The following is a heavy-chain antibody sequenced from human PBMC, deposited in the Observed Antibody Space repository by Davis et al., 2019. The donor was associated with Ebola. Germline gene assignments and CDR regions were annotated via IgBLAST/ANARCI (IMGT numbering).Heavy chain of an antibody. J-gene: IGHJ6*02. CDR1: GYSFTSYW. Sequence: GESLKISCKGSGYSFTSYWIGWVRQMPGKGLEWMGIIYPGDSDTRYSPSFQGQVTISADKSISTAYLQWSSLKASDTAMYYCARLVPSSVKDWLVGNGGYGMDVWGQGTTVTVSS. CDR2: IYPGDSDT. V-gene: IGHV5-51*01. CDR3: ARLVPSSVKDWLVGNGGYGMDV. D-gene: IGHD3/OR15-3a*01.